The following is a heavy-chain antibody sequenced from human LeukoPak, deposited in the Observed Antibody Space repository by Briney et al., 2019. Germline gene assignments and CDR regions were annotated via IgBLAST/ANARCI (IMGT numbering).Heavy chain of an antibody. J-gene: IGHJ4*02. D-gene: IGHD2-2*01. CDR1: GFTFSSYS. CDR2: INGDGSST. CDR3: ARESSSTTSLAL. V-gene: IGHV3-74*01. Sequence: PGGSLRLSCAASGFTFSSYSMNWVRQAPGKGLVWVSRINGDGSSTNYADSVKGRFSISRDDAKNTLYLQMNSLRAEDTAIYYCARESSSTTSLALWGQGTLVTVSS.